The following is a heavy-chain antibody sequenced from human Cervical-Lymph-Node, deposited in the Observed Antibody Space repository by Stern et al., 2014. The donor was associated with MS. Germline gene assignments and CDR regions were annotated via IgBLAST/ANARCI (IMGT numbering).Heavy chain of an antibody. CDR3: ARELELRI. D-gene: IGHD1-7*01. CDR1: GGSISSYY. J-gene: IGHJ3*02. Sequence: QVQLQASGPGLVKPSETLSLTCTVSGGSISSYYWSWIRQPPGKGLEWIGYIYYSGSTNYNPSLKSRVTISVDTSNNHSSLKLSSVTAADPAVYYCARELELRIWGQGSMVTVSS. V-gene: IGHV4-59*08. CDR2: IYYSGST.